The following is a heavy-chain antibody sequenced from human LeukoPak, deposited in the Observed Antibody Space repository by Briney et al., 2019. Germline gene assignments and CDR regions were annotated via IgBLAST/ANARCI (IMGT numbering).Heavy chain of an antibody. D-gene: IGHD1-26*01. Sequence: GGSLRLSCAASGFTFSSYSMNWVRQAPGKGLEWVSPISSSSSYIYYADSVKGRFTISRDNAKNSLYLQMNSLRAEDTAVYYCASGGMGATRYWGQGTLVTVSS. J-gene: IGHJ4*02. CDR2: ISSSSSYI. CDR3: ASGGMGATRY. CDR1: GFTFSSYS. V-gene: IGHV3-21*01.